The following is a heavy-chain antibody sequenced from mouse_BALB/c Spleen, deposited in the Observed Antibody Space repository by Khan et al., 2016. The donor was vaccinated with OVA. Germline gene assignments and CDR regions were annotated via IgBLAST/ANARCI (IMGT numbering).Heavy chain of an antibody. CDR3: ARSTYRYAFAY. J-gene: IGHJ3*01. D-gene: IGHD2-14*01. CDR1: GDSITSGY. CDR2: MIYTGYT. V-gene: IGHV3-8*02. Sequence: EVQLQESGPSLVKPSQTLSLTCSVTGDSITSGYWSWIQKFPGNKLEYMGYMIYTGYTDYNPSLKSRIAITRHTSKNQYYLQLNSMTAEDTATYYCARSTYRYAFAYWGQGTLVTVSA.